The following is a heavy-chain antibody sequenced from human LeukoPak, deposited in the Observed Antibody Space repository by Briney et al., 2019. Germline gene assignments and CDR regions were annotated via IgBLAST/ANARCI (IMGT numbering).Heavy chain of an antibody. V-gene: IGHV4-4*02. J-gene: IGHJ5*02. CDR1: SGSISSSNW. CDR2: IYHSGSP. Sequence: SGTLSLTCAVSSGSISSSNWWSWVRQPPGKGLEWIGEIYHSGSPNYNPSLKSRVTISVDTSKNQFSLKLSSVTAADTAVYYCARVVGNYYDSSGPRWFDPWGQGTLVTVSS. CDR3: ARVVGNYYDSSGPRWFDP. D-gene: IGHD3-22*01.